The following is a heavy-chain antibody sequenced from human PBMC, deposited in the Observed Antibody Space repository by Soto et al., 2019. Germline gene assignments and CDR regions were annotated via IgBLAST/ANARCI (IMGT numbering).Heavy chain of an antibody. Sequence: QVQLVQSGAEVKKPGSSVTVSCKASGGTFSSYAISWVRQAPGQGLEWMGGIIPIFGTANYAQKFQGRVTITADESTSTAYMELSSLRSEDTAVYYCAREENPDIVVVGAFDIWGQGTMVTVSS. CDR1: GGTFSSYA. J-gene: IGHJ3*02. CDR3: AREENPDIVVVGAFDI. CDR2: IIPIFGTA. D-gene: IGHD2-15*01. V-gene: IGHV1-69*01.